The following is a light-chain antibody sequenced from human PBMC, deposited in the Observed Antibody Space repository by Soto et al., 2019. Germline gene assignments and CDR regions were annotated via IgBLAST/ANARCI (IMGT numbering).Light chain of an antibody. V-gene: IGLV2-14*03. CDR1: HNDIGTYDY. CDR2: GVT. J-gene: IGLJ1*01. Sequence: QSALTQLTSVSGSPGQSITISCTGNHNDIGTYDYVSWYQQHPGRARRLLIHGVTTRPSGISGRFSASKSGLTASLTISGLQPEDEADYYCSSFTSNRIYVFGPGTKVTVL. CDR3: SSFTSNRIYV.